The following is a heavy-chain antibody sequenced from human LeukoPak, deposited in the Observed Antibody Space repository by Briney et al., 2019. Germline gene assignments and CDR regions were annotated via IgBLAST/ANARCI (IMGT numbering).Heavy chain of an antibody. Sequence: SWFRQAPGKGLEWIGEIYHSGSTNYNPSLKSRVTISVDTSKNQFSLKLSSVTAADTAVYYCARLRAWGAFGYWGQGTLVTVSS. CDR2: IYHSGST. D-gene: IGHD3-16*01. J-gene: IGHJ4*02. CDR3: ARLRAWGAFGY. V-gene: IGHV4-34*01.